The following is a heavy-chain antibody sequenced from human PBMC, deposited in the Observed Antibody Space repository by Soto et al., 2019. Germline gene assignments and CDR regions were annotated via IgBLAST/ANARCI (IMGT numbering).Heavy chain of an antibody. CDR1: AFSFRHYA. D-gene: IGHD2-8*02. J-gene: IGHJ4*02. V-gene: IGHV3-30*18. CDR3: AKPFVGEGLLVSDY. Sequence: QVHLVESGGSVVQPGRSLRLSCVASAFSFRHYAMHWVRQAPGKGLEWVAIISFDGSDKYYADSVKGRFTISRDNSKNTLYLQMNSLRVEDTAVYYCAKPFVGEGLLVSDYWGQGTLVTVSS. CDR2: ISFDGSDK.